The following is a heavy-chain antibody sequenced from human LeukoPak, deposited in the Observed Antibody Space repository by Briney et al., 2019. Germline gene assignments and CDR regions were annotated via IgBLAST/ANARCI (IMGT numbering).Heavy chain of an antibody. CDR2: IVGGGETT. CDR1: GFTFSQYT. J-gene: IGHJ4*02. V-gene: IGHV3-23*01. Sequence: GGSLRLSCAASGFTFSQYTMSWVRQAPGKGLEWVSAIVGGGETTFYADSVKGRFTISRDDSKNIMYLQMNSLRDDDTALYYCAEWELLPTADYWGQGTLVTVSS. D-gene: IGHD1-26*01. CDR3: AEWELLPTADY.